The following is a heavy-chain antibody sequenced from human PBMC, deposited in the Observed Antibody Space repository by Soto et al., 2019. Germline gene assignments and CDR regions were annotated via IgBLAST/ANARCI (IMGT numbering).Heavy chain of an antibody. V-gene: IGHV5-51*01. CDR3: ATHISKFRYHYYAMDV. J-gene: IGHJ6*02. Sequence: PGESLKISCKVPGYTFTGYWIGWVRQLPGKGLEWMGIIYPGDFDTRYSPSFQGHLTIPVDKSTSTAYLQLNTLKASDTAMYYCATHISKFRYHYYAMDVWGQGTTGTVS. CDR2: IYPGDFDT. D-gene: IGHD4-4*01. CDR1: GYTFTGYW.